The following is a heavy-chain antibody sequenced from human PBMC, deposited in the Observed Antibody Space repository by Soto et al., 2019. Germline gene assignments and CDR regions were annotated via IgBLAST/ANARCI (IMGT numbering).Heavy chain of an antibody. CDR3: ARENHDDYIWGSYRYIDY. D-gene: IGHD3-16*02. J-gene: IGHJ4*02. Sequence: QVQLQESGPGLVKPSQTLSLTCTVSGGSISSGGYYWSWIRQHPGKGLEWIGYIYYSGSTYYNPSLKSRVTISVDTSKNQFSLKLSSVTAADTAVYYCARENHDDYIWGSYRYIDYWGQGTLVTVSS. CDR2: IYYSGST. V-gene: IGHV4-31*03. CDR1: GGSISSGGYY.